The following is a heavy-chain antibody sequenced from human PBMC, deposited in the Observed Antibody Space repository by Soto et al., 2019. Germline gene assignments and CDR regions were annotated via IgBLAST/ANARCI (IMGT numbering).Heavy chain of an antibody. CDR3: ASGGDFWSGYSVFDY. CDR1: GGSISSYY. J-gene: IGHJ4*02. D-gene: IGHD3-3*01. CDR2: IYYSGST. V-gene: IGHV4-59*01. Sequence: QVQLQESGPGLVKPSETLSLTCTVSGGSISSYYWSWIRQPPGKGLEWIGYIYYSGSTNYNPSLTSRVTISVDTSKNQFSLKLSSVTAADTAVYYCASGGDFWSGYSVFDYWGQGTLVTVSS.